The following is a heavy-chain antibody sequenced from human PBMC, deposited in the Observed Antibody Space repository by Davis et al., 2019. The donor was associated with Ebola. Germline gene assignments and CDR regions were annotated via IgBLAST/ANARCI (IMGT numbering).Heavy chain of an antibody. CDR1: GGSVSSYY. CDR3: AREYSTSMDV. CDR2: IYYSGST. V-gene: IGHV4-59*02. J-gene: IGHJ6*03. D-gene: IGHD6-6*01. Sequence: SETLSLTCNVSGGSVSSYYWSWIRQPPGKGLEWIGYIYYSGSTNYNPSLKSRVTMLVDTSKNQFSLKLTSVTAADTAVYYCAREYSTSMDVWGKGTTVTVSS.